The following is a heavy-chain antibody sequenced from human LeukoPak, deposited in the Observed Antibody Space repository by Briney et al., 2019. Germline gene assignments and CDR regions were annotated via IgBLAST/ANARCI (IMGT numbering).Heavy chain of an antibody. D-gene: IGHD3-10*01. J-gene: IGHJ4*02. V-gene: IGHV3-23*01. Sequence: GGSLRLSCAASGFTFSSYSMSCVRQALGKGLEWVSVISNSGDSTYSADSVKGRFTISRDNSKNTLYLQMNSLRAEDTAVYYCARAAMVRGVAYSDYWGQGTLVTVSS. CDR1: GFTFSSYS. CDR3: ARAAMVRGVAYSDY. CDR2: ISNSGDST.